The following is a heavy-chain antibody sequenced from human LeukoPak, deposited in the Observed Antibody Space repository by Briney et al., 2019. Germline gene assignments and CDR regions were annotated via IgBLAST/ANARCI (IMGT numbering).Heavy chain of an antibody. J-gene: IGHJ4*02. D-gene: IGHD1-26*01. CDR2: IIAYNGNT. V-gene: IGHV1-18*01. CDR1: GYTFTSYG. Sequence: GASVRVSCKASGYTFTSYGISWVRQAPGQGLEWMGWIIAYNGNTNYAQKLQGRVTMTTDTSTSTAYIELRSLRSDDTAVYYCARSEGSYSHFDYWGQGTLVTVSS. CDR3: ARSEGSYSHFDY.